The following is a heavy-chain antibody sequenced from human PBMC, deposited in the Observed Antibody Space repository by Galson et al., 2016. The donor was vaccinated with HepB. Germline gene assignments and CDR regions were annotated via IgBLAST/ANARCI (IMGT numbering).Heavy chain of an antibody. CDR3: AKAGYSARWYVGPVGY. D-gene: IGHD5-12*01. Sequence: SLRLSCAASGFTFSGYAMSWVRQAPGKGLEWVSAISGSGDHTNNADSVKGRFTISRDNSKSTIYLQMNSVRVDVTAVYFCAKAGYSARWYVGPVGYWGQGTLVSVSA. V-gene: IGHV3-23*01. CDR2: ISGSGDHT. CDR1: GFTFSGYA. J-gene: IGHJ4*02.